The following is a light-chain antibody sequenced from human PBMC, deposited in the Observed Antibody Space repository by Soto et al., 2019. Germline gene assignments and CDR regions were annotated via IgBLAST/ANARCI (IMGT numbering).Light chain of an antibody. CDR1: SSNIGSNS. J-gene: IGLJ2*01. CDR3: AAWDASLGALL. V-gene: IGLV1-47*01. CDR2: RDN. Sequence: QSVLTQPPSASGAPGQRVTISCSGNSSNIGSNSVYWYQQLPGTAPKLLIYRDNQRPSGVPDRFSGSKSGTSASLAISGLRSEDEADYHCAAWDASLGALLFRGGTKLTVL.